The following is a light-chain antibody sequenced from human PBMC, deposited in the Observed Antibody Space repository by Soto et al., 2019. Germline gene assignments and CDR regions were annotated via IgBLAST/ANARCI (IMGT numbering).Light chain of an antibody. CDR3: QQYDNLPRNT. CDR2: DAS. V-gene: IGKV1-33*01. CDR1: QDISKY. J-gene: IGKJ2*01. Sequence: DIQMTQSPSSLSASVGDRVTITCQASQDISKYLNWYQQKPGKAPKLLIYDASNLETGVPSRFSGSCSRTHFTFTISSLQPEDIAIYYRQQYDNLPRNTFGQGTKLEIK.